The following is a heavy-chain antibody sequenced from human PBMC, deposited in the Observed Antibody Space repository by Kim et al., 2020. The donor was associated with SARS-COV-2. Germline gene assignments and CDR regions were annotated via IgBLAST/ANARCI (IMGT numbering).Heavy chain of an antibody. D-gene: IGHD2-15*01. V-gene: IGHV1-18*04. CDR2: IRDYNGNT. J-gene: IGHJ5*02. CDR3: ARVDCSGGSCYWTWFDP. Sequence: ASVKVSCKASGYTFTNYGISWVRLAPGQGLEWMGWIRDYNGNTNYAQKFQGRVTMTTDTSTSTAYMELRSLTSDDTAVYYCARVDCSGGSCYWTWFDPWGQGTLVTVSS. CDR1: GYTFTNYG.